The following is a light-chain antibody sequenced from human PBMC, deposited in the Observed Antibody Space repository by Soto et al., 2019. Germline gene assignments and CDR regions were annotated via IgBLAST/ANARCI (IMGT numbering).Light chain of an antibody. V-gene: IGKV3-20*01. Sequence: EIVLTHFPCTLSLSPGERATLSCRASQSVSNNYLAWYQQKPGQAPRLVIFGASNMATGIPDRFSASGSGTEFTLTISRLEPEDVAVYYCQQYATSPLTFGHGTKVEI. CDR2: GAS. CDR1: QSVSNNY. CDR3: QQYATSPLT. J-gene: IGKJ1*01.